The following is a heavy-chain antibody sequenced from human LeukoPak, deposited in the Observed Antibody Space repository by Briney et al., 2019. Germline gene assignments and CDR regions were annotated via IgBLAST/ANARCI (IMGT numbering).Heavy chain of an antibody. CDR3: AKWASDNRAFDL. CDR1: GTSITSYY. V-gene: IGHV4-59*08. D-gene: IGHD2-8*01. CDR2: GHYSGST. J-gene: IGHJ4*02. Sequence: MSSETLSLTCTVSGTSITSYYWNWIRQAPEQGPEWIGYGHYSGSTKYNPPLKSRVTVSVDTSKNQFSLRLSSVTAADTAVYFCAKWASDNRAFDLWGQGTLVTVSS.